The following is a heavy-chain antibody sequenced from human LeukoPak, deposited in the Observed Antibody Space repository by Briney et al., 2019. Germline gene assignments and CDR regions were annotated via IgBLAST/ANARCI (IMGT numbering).Heavy chain of an antibody. V-gene: IGHV1-2*02. J-gene: IGHJ4*02. D-gene: IGHD4-17*01. CDR3: AREDYGDYDLDY. CDR1: GYTFTGYY. CDR2: INPNSGGT. Sequence: ASVKVSCKASGYTFTGYYMHWVRQAPGQGLEWMGWINPNSGGTNYAQKFQGRVTMTRDTSISTAYMELSRLRSDDTAVYCCAREDYGDYDLDYWGQGTLVTVSS.